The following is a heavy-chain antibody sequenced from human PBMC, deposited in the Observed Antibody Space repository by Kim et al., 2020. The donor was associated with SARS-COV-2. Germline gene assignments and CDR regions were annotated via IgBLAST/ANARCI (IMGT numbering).Heavy chain of an antibody. CDR2: ISGNGDNT. CDR3: ESIVVVPDGMIDY. D-gene: IGHD2-21*01. Sequence: GGSLRLSCSASGLTLNNSALSWVRQAPGKGLEWVSGISGNGDNTYYADAVKGRFTLSRDKSKNIVSLQMNSLGVEDTALYFCESIVVVPDGMIDYWGQGTLVTVSS. J-gene: IGHJ4*02. CDR1: GLTLNNSA. V-gene: IGHV3-23*01.